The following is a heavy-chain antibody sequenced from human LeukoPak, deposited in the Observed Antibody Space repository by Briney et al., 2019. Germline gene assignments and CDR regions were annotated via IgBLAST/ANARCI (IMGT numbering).Heavy chain of an antibody. CDR2: ISSSSRYI. CDR1: GFTFSTYS. D-gene: IGHD3-22*01. J-gene: IGHJ4*02. CDR3: ARAPAHYYDSSDHYYVGESYFDY. Sequence: GGSLRLSCSASGFTFSTYSMNWVRQAPGKGLEWVSSISSSSRYIYYADSVKGRLTISRDNAKNSLYLQMNSLRAEDTAVYYCARAPAHYYDSSDHYYVGESYFDYWGQGTLVTVSS. V-gene: IGHV3-21*01.